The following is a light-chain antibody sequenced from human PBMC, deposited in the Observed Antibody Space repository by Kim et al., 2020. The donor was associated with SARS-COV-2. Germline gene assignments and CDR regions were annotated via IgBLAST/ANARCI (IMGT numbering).Light chain of an antibody. V-gene: IGLV3-1*01. CDR1: KLGDKY. CDR3: QAWDSSTVV. J-gene: IGLJ2*01. Sequence: VSPGQTASITCSGDKLGDKYACWYHQKPGQSPVLVIYQDSKRPSGIPERFSGSNSGNTATLTISGTQAMDEADYYCQAWDSSTVVFGGGTQLTVL. CDR2: QDS.